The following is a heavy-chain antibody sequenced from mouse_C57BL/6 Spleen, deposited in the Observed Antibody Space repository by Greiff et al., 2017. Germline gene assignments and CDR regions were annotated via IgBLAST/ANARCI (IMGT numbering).Heavy chain of an antibody. CDR3: ARGSHIYYDYAFAY. J-gene: IGHJ3*01. V-gene: IGHV1-42*01. CDR2: INPSTGGT. Sequence: VQLQQSGPELVKPGASVKISCKASGYSFTGYYMNWVKQSPEQSLEWIGEINPSTGGTNYNQKFKAKATLTVDKSSSTAYMQLKSLTSEDSAVYYCARGSHIYYDYAFAYWGQGTLVTVSA. CDR1: GYSFTGYY. D-gene: IGHD2-4*01.